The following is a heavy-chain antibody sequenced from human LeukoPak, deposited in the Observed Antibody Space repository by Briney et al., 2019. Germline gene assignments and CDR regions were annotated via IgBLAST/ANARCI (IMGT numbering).Heavy chain of an antibody. J-gene: IGHJ4*02. CDR3: ASRWQFGES. V-gene: IGHV4-34*01. Sequence: SETLSLTCAVYGGSFSGYYWSWIRQPPGKGLEWIGEINHSGSTNYNPSLKSRVTISVDTSKNQFSLKLSSVTAADTAVYYCASRWQFGESWGQGTLVTVSS. CDR2: INHSGST. D-gene: IGHD3-10*01. CDR1: GGSFSGYY.